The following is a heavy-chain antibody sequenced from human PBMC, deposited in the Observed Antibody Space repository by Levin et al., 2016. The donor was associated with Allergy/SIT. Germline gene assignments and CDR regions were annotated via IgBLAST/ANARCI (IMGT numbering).Heavy chain of an antibody. D-gene: IGHD3-22*01. Sequence: ASVKVSCKASGYTFTGYYMHWVRQAPGQGLEWMGWINPNSGGTNYAQKFQGWVTMTRDTSISTAYMELSRLRSDDTAVYYCAREDSSGYYYPRYYYYYMDVWGKGTTVTVSS. CDR3: AREDSSGYYYPRYYYYYMDV. J-gene: IGHJ6*03. CDR2: INPNSGGT. CDR1: GYTFTGYY. V-gene: IGHV1-2*04.